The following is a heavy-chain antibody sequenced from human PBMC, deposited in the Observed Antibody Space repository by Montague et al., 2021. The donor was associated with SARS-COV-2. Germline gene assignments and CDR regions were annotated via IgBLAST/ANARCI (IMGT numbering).Heavy chain of an antibody. V-gene: IGHV4-59*02. J-gene: IGHJ3*02. D-gene: IGHD1-14*01. CDR1: GASVGSSD. CDR2: FYSVGST. Sequence: SETRSLTCTVSGASVGSSDWGWIRQSPGKGLEWIGYFYSVGSTDYNPSLKSRATISRDTSKNQFSLKVRSVTAADTAVYYCARETMTDDAFDIWGQGTMVTVSS. CDR3: ARETMTDDAFDI.